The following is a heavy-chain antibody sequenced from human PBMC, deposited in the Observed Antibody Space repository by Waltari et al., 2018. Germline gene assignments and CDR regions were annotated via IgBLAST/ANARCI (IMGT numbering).Heavy chain of an antibody. CDR3: ARVAGEYAFDI. CDR2: IYSGVST. V-gene: IGHV3-53*01. CDR1: GFTVSSNY. Sequence: EVQLVESGGGLIQPGGSLRLSCAASGFTVSSNYMTWVRQAPGKGLEWVSVIYSGVSTYYADSVKGRFTISRDNSKNTLYLQMNSLRAEDTAVYYCARVAGEYAFDIWGQGTMVTVSS. J-gene: IGHJ3*02.